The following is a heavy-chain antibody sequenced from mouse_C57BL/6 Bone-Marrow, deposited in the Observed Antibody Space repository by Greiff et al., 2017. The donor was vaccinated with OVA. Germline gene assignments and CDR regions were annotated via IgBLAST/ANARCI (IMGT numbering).Heavy chain of an antibody. Sequence: DVKLVESGGGLVQSGRSLRLSCATSEFTFSDFYMEWVRQAPGKGLEWIAASRNKANDYTTEYSASVKGRFIVSRDTSQSILYLQMNALRAEDTAIYYCARDDYYWYFDVWGTGTTVTVSS. V-gene: IGHV7-1*01. CDR3: ARDDYYWYFDV. J-gene: IGHJ1*03. CDR1: EFTFSDFY. CDR2: SRNKANDYTT.